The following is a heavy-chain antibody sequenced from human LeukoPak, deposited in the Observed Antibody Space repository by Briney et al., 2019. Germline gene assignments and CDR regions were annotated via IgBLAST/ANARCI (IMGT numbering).Heavy chain of an antibody. CDR1: GGSFSGYF. D-gene: IGHD4-11*01. CDR2: INHSGST. J-gene: IGHJ4*01. CDR3: ARTTTTFDD. V-gene: IGHV4-34*01. Sequence: SETLSLTCAVYGGSFSGYFWSWIRQPPGKGLEWIGEINHSGSTNYKSSLKSRVTISVDTSKNQFSLNLTSVTAADTAVYYCARTTTTFDDWGHGTLVIVSS.